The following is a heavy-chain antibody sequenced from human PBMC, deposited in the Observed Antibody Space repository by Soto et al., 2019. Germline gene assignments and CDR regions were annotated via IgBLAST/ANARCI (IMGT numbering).Heavy chain of an antibody. CDR2: ISPYNGNT. J-gene: IGHJ4*02. V-gene: IGHV1-18*01. Sequence: ASVKVSCKASGYTFTGYGFSWVRQAPGQGLEWMGWISPYNGNTKYAQKLQDRVTMTTDTFTSTAYMELRSLRYEDTAVYYCAREQVMANLYYFDYWGQGTLVTVPS. CDR3: AREQVMANLYYFDY. CDR1: GYTFTGYG. D-gene: IGHD1-1*01.